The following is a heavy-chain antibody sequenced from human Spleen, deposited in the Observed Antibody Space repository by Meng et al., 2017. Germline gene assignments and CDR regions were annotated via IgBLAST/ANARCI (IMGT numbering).Heavy chain of an antibody. V-gene: IGHV4-34*01. D-gene: IGHD4-11*01. CDR3: ARGPTTMAHDFDY. J-gene: IGHJ4*02. Sequence: VRLRHWAAGLLKPSGTLSLTCVVSGGSFSDYYWSWIRQPPGKGLEWIGEINHSGSTNYNPSLESRATISVDTSQNNLSLKLSSVTAADSAVYYCARGPTTMAHDFDYWGQGTLVTISS. CDR1: GGSFSDYY. CDR2: INHSGST.